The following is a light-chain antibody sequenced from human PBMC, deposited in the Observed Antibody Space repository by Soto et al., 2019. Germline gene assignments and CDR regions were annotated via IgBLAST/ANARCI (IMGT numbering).Light chain of an antibody. CDR2: RVT. J-gene: IGLJ2*01. V-gene: IGLV2-8*01. Sequence: QAVLTQPPSASGCTGQSVTSSCTGTSSDVGGYNYVSWYQQHPGKAPKLLMFRVTERPSGVPDRFSGSKSGNTASLTVSGLQAEDEADYYCCAYAGINTVIFGGGTKLAVL. CDR1: SSDVGGYNY. CDR3: CAYAGINTVI.